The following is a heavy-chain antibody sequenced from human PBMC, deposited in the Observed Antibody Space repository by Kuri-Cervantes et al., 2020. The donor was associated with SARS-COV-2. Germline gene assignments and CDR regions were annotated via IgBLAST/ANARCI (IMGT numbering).Heavy chain of an antibody. CDR1: GGSISSGSYY. J-gene: IGHJ5*02. CDR3: ARVSRSVAPRNWFDP. D-gene: IGHD2/OR15-2a*01. CDR2: IYTSGST. Sequence: SETLSLTCTVSGGSISSGSYYWSWIRQPAGKGLEWIGRIYTSGSTNYNPSLKSRVTISVDTSKNQFSLKLSSVTAADTAVYYCARVSRSVAPRNWFDPWGQGTLVTVSS. V-gene: IGHV4-61*02.